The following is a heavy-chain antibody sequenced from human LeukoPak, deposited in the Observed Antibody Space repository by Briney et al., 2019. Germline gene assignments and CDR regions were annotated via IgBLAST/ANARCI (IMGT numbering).Heavy chain of an antibody. CDR2: IFTSGST. CDR1: GGSISSYY. V-gene: IGHV4-4*07. D-gene: IGHD6-13*01. CDR3: ARGISLGIAAAGYRH. J-gene: IGHJ4*02. Sequence: PSETLSLTCTVSGGSISSYYWSWIRQPAGKGLEWIGRIFTSGSTNYNPSLKSRVTISVDTSKNQFSLKLSSVTAADTAVYYCARGISLGIAAAGYRHWGQGTLVTVSS.